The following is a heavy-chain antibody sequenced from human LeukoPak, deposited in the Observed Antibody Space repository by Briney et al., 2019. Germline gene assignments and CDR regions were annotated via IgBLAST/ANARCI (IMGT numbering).Heavy chain of an antibody. J-gene: IGHJ4*01. V-gene: IGHV3-72*01. D-gene: IGHD2-21*01. Sequence: GGSLSLSRAACGFTFSDHFIDWVRQTPGKGLEWIGRSRNKDNRYTTEYAASVKGRFTISRDESKNSLYLQMNSLTTEDTAVYYCARVAPYCVENSYSRYCDYCRQATLVTVSS. CDR2: SRNKDNRYTT. CDR1: GFTFSDHF. CDR3: ARVAPYCVENSYSRYCDY.